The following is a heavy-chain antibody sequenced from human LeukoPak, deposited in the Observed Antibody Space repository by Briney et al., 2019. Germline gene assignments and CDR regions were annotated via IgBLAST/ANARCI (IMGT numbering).Heavy chain of an antibody. CDR3: ARGGRRAYYYGMDV. CDR2: IYYSGST. Sequence: PSETPSLTCTVSGGSISSYYWSWIRQPPGKGLEWIGYIYYSGSTNYNPSLKSRVTISVDTSKNQFSLKLSSVTAADTAVYYCARGGRRAYYYGMDVWGQGTTVTVSS. CDR1: GGSISSYY. V-gene: IGHV4-59*01. J-gene: IGHJ6*02.